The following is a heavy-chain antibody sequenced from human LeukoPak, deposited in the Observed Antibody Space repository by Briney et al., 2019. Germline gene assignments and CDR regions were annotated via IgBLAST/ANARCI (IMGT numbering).Heavy chain of an antibody. D-gene: IGHD3-22*01. CDR1: GGSISSGDYY. V-gene: IGHV4-30-4*01. CDR2: IYYSGST. J-gene: IGHJ4*02. CDR3: ARETTYYYDSSGYYYGYYFDY. Sequence: SETLSLTCTVSGGSISSGDYYWSWIRQPTGKGLEWIGYIYYSGSTYYNPSLKSRVTISVDTSKNQFSLKLSSVTAADTAVNYCARETTYYYDSSGYYYGYYFDYWGQGTLVTVSS.